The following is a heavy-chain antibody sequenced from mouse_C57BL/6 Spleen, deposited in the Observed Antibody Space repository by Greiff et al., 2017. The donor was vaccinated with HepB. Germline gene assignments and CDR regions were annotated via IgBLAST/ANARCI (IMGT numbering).Heavy chain of an antibody. D-gene: IGHD2-4*01. Sequence: EVHLVESGGDLVKPGGSLKLSCAASGFTFSSYGMSWVRQTPDKRLEWVATISSGGSYTYYPDSVKGRFTISRDNAKNTLYLQMSSLKSEDTAMYYCARYDYDAWYFDVWGTGTTVTVSS. CDR3: ARYDYDAWYFDV. J-gene: IGHJ1*03. CDR2: ISSGGSYT. V-gene: IGHV5-6*01. CDR1: GFTFSSYG.